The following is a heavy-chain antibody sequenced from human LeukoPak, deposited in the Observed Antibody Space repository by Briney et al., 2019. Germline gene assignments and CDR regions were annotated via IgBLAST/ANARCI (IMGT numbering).Heavy chain of an antibody. CDR3: AREDSSGYAFDY. D-gene: IGHD3-22*01. J-gene: IGHJ4*02. Sequence: SQTLSLTCAVSGGSISSGGYSWSWIRQPPGKGLEWIGYTYHSGSTYYNPSLKSRVTISVDRSKNQFSLKLSSVTAADTAVYYCAREDSSGYAFDYWGQGTLVTVSP. CDR2: TYHSGST. V-gene: IGHV4-30-2*01. CDR1: GGSISSGGYS.